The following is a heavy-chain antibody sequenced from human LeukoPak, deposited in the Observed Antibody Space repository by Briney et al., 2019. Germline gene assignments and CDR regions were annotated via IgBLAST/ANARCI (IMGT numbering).Heavy chain of an antibody. CDR3: AKAGSGSYYPTWFDP. Sequence: GGALRLFCAASGFTFSSYAISWVRQAPGKGLEWVSTISGSGGSPYYADSVKGRFTISRDISKNTLYLQVNSLRAEDTAVYYCAKAGSGSYYPTWFDPWGQGTLVTVSS. V-gene: IGHV3-23*01. CDR2: ISGSGGSP. D-gene: IGHD3-10*01. CDR1: GFTFSSYA. J-gene: IGHJ5*02.